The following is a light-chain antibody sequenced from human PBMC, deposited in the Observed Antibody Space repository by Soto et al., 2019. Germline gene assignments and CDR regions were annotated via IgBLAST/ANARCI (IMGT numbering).Light chain of an antibody. CDR1: SSDVGGYNY. V-gene: IGLV2-8*01. CDR2: EVS. CDR3: SSYAGSHGVI. Sequence: QSALTQPPSASGSPGQSVTISCTGTSSDVGGYNYVSWYQQHPGKAPKLMIYEVSKRPSGVPDRFSGSKSGNTASLTVSGLQGEDEADYYCSSYAGSHGVIFGGGTKVTVL. J-gene: IGLJ2*01.